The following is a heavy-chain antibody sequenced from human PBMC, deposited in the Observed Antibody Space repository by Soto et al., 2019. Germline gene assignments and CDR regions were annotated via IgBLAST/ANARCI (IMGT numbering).Heavy chain of an antibody. CDR1: EDTFTRYV. D-gene: IGHD1-1*01. V-gene: IGHV1-3*01. CDR3: ATQTIDTSNWKQYFYGTDV. Sequence: ASVKVSCKASEDTFTRYVIHWVRQAPGQRLEWMGWINAGNGNTKYSQNFQGRVTITRDASESTAYMELSSLRSKDTAVYYCATQTIDTSNWKQYFYGTDVWGQGSTVTVSS. CDR2: INAGNGNT. J-gene: IGHJ6*02.